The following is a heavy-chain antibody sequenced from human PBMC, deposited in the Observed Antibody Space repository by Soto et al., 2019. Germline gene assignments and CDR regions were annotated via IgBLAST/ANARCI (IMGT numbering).Heavy chain of an antibody. CDR2: IIPILGIA. J-gene: IGHJ5*02. CDR1: GGTYSSYT. V-gene: IGHV1-69*04. D-gene: IGHD1-7*01. Sequence: ASVKVSCKASGGTYSSYTISWVRQAPGQGLEWMGRIIPILGIANYAQKFQGRVTITADKSTSTAYMELSSLRSEDTAVYYCARDHGVTGTTWFDPWGQGTLVTVSS. CDR3: ARDHGVTGTTWFDP.